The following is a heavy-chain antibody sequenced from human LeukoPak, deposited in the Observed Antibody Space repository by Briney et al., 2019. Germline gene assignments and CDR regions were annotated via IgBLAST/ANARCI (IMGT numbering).Heavy chain of an antibody. CDR1: GFTFSSYA. CDR3: ARAGYGYYDFPAAFDY. J-gene: IGHJ4*02. D-gene: IGHD4-17*01. V-gene: IGHV3-23*01. CDR2: ISGSGGST. Sequence: GGSLTLSCAASGFTFSSYAMSWVRQAPGKGLEWVSAISGSGGSTYYADSVKGRFTISRDNAKNTLYLQMNSLRAEDTAVYFCARAGYGYYDFPAAFDYWGQGTLVTVSS.